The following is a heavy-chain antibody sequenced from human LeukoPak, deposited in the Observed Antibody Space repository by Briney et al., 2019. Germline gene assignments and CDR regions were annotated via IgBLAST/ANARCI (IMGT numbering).Heavy chain of an antibody. D-gene: IGHD3-3*01. Sequence: ASVKVSCKASGYTFTSYGISWVRQAPGQGLEWMGWISAYNGNTNYAQKLQGRVTMTTDTSTSTAYMELRSLRSDDTAVYYCARSAIFGVVIPTRQDYGVGGARVTVS. CDR3: ARSAIFGVVIPTRQDY. CDR2: ISAYNGNT. J-gene: IGHJ4*02. V-gene: IGHV1-18*01. CDR1: GYTFTSYG.